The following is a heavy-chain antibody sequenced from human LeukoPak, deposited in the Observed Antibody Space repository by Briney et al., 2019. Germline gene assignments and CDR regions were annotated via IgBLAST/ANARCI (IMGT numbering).Heavy chain of an antibody. CDR1: GGSISSYY. V-gene: IGHV4-59*01. Sequence: SETLSLTCTVSGGSISSYYWSWIRQPPGKGLEWIGYIYYSGSTNYNPSLKSRVTISVDTSKNQFSLKLSSVTAADTAVYYCARGGHIAVAGTFDYWGQGTLVTVSS. CDR2: IYYSGST. CDR3: ARGGHIAVAGTFDY. J-gene: IGHJ4*02. D-gene: IGHD6-19*01.